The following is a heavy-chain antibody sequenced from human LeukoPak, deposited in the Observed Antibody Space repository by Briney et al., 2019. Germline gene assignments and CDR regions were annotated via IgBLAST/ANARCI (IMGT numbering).Heavy chain of an antibody. Sequence: ASVKVSCEASGYTFTGYYMHWVRQAPGQGLEWMGWIDPKRGGTKYAQKFQGRVTMTRDTSISAAYMELSSLRSDDTAVYYCARDVGHCSGGTCPIFGYWGQGTLVTVSS. CDR3: ARDVGHCSGGTCPIFGY. J-gene: IGHJ4*02. V-gene: IGHV1-2*02. D-gene: IGHD2-15*01. CDR1: GYTFTGYY. CDR2: IDPKRGGT.